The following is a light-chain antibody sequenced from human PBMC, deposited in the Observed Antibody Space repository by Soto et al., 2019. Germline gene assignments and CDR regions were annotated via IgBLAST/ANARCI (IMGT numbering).Light chain of an antibody. CDR1: SSDVGAYNY. J-gene: IGLJ2*01. V-gene: IGLV2-14*01. CDR2: EVT. Sequence: QSALTQPASVSGSPGQSITISCTGTSSDVGAYNYVSWYQHHPGKVPKLLIYEVTNRPSGVSDRFSGSKSGNTASLTISGLQAEDEADYYCSSYISTSAVVFGGGTKVTVL. CDR3: SSYISTSAVV.